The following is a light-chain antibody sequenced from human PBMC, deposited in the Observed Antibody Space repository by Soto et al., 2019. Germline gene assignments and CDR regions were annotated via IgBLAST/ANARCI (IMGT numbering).Light chain of an antibody. CDR1: QVIGHD. CDR2: AAS. CDR3: LQQKTYPWT. J-gene: IGKJ1*01. V-gene: IGKV1-17*01. Sequence: DIQMTQSPSSLSASVGDRVTITCRASQVIGHDLAWFQQKPGQAPTRLIYAASFLQSGVPPRLSGRGSGTEFTLTISSLQPDDFATYYCLQQKTYPWTFGQGTKVELK.